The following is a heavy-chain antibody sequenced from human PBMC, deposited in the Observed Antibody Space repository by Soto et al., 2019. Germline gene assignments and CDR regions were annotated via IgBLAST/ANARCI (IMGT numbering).Heavy chain of an antibody. V-gene: IGHV4-61*01. D-gene: IGHD6-19*01. Sequence: SETLSLTCTVSGGSVSSGSYYWSWIRQPPGKGLEWIGYIYYSGSTNYDLSLKSRVTISVDTSKNQFSLKLSSVTAADTAVYYCASGIAVAGLDYWGQGTLVTVSS. CDR3: ASGIAVAGLDY. J-gene: IGHJ4*02. CDR1: GGSVSSGSYY. CDR2: IYYSGST.